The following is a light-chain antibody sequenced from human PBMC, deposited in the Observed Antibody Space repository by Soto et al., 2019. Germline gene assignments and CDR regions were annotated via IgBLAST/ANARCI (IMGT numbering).Light chain of an antibody. CDR2: GNS. Sequence: QSVLTQPPSVSGAPGQRVTISCTGSSSNIGAGYDVHGYQQLPGTAPKLPIYGNSNRPSGVPDRFSGSKSGTSASLAITGLQAEDEADYYCQSYDSSLSGYVFGTGTKVTVL. CDR3: QSYDSSLSGYV. J-gene: IGLJ1*01. V-gene: IGLV1-40*01. CDR1: SSNIGAGYD.